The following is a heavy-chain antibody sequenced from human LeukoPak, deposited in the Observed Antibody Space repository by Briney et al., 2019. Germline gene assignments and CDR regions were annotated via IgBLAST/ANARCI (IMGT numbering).Heavy chain of an antibody. D-gene: IGHD3-22*01. CDR3: AREYDSSGYYLPILYYYYYMDV. Sequence: GGSLRLSCTASGFIFSDYDMEWVRQAPGKGLEWISHISRSSNTIYYADSVKGRFTTSRDNAKNSLYLELNSLRAEDTAVYYCAREYDSSGYYLPILYYYYYMDVWGKGTTVTVSS. CDR2: ISRSSNTI. V-gene: IGHV3-48*01. CDR1: GFIFSDYD. J-gene: IGHJ6*03.